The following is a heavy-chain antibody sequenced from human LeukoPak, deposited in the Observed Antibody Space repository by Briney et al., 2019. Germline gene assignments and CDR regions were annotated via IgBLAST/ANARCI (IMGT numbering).Heavy chain of an antibody. CDR3: AKDRGCGPDCHDFDY. CDR1: GGSISSYY. V-gene: IGHV4-59*01. CDR2: IYYSGST. D-gene: IGHD2-21*02. Sequence: SETLSLTCTVSGGSISSYYWSWIRQPPGKGLEWIGYIYYSGSTNYNPSLKSRVTISVDTSKNQFSLKLSSVTAADTAVYYCAKDRGCGPDCHDFDYWGQGTLVTVSS. J-gene: IGHJ4*02.